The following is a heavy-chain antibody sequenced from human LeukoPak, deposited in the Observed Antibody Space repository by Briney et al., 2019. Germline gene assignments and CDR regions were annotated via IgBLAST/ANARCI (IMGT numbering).Heavy chain of an antibody. J-gene: IGHJ4*02. CDR1: GGSISSYY. D-gene: IGHD2-2*03. CDR2: VYTTGST. Sequence: PSETLSLTCTVSGGSISSYYWSWIRQPAGKGLEWIGRVYTTGSTNYNPSLKNRVTMSVDTSKNQFSLKPSSVTAADTAVYYCARGWIDGLDYWGQGTLVTVSS. V-gene: IGHV4-4*07. CDR3: ARGWIDGLDY.